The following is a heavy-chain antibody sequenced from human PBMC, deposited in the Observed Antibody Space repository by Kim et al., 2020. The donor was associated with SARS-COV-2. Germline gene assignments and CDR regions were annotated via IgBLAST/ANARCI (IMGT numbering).Heavy chain of an antibody. CDR1: GYTFSSYG. CDR2: FSTYSGNT. V-gene: IGHV1-18*01. Sequence: ASVKVSCKASGYTFSSYGITWVRQAPGQGLEWMGYFSTYSGNTNYAQNLQGRVTMTTDTSTSTAYMELTRLRSDDTAVYYCARGQGDYWGQGTLVTVSS. J-gene: IGHJ4*02. CDR3: ARGQGDY.